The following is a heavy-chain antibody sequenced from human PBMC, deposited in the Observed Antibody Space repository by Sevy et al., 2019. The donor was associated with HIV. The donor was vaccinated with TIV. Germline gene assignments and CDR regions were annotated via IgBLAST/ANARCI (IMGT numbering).Heavy chain of an antibody. J-gene: IGHJ5*02. D-gene: IGHD3-3*01. Sequence: GGSLRLSCAASGFTFSDYYMSWVRQAPGKGLEWVSYISSSGSTIYYADSVKGRFTISRENAKNSLYLQMNSLRAEDTAVYYCARDPTYYDFWGGYYTGWFDPWGQGTLVTVSS. V-gene: IGHV3-11*01. CDR1: GFTFSDYY. CDR3: ARDPTYYDFWGGYYTGWFDP. CDR2: ISSSGSTI.